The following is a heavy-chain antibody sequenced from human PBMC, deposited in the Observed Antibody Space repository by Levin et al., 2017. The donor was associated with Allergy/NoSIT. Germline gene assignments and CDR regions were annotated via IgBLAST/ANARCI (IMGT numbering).Heavy chain of an antibody. Sequence: SETLSLTCTVSGGSISSGGYYWSWIRQHPGKGLEWIGYIYYSGSTYYNPSLKSRVTISVDTSKNQFSLKLSSVTAADTAVYYCARDLRGSFWFDPWGQGTLVTVSS. V-gene: IGHV4-31*03. CDR3: ARDLRGSFWFDP. J-gene: IGHJ5*02. CDR2: IYYSGST. CDR1: GGSISSGGYY.